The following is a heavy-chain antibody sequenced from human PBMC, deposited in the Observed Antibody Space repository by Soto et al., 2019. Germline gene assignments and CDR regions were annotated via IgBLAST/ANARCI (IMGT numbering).Heavy chain of an antibody. D-gene: IGHD2-2*01. CDR3: ARTAGNVYQLVFNS. Sequence: SETLSLTCTISGGSIRSEDHYWSWVRQSPGKGLEWIGHLYYSGATYRNEALERRVTISLDMSKNQFSLHMTSVTAADTATYFCARTAGNVYQLVFNSWGPGTLVTVSS. CDR1: GGSIRSEDHY. V-gene: IGHV4-30-4*01. CDR2: LYYSGAT. J-gene: IGHJ5*02.